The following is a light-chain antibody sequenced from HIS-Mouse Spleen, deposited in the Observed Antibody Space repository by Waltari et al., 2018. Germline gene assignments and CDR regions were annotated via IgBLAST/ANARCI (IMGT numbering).Light chain of an antibody. V-gene: IGLV3-10*01. Sequence: SYELTQPPSVSVSPGQTARITCSGAALPKQYAYCYQQKSGQAPALVIYEDSKRPSGIPERFSGSSSGTMATLTISGAQVEDEADYYCYSTDSSGNHRVFGGGTKLTVL. J-gene: IGLJ2*01. CDR2: EDS. CDR1: ALPKQY. CDR3: YSTDSSGNHRV.